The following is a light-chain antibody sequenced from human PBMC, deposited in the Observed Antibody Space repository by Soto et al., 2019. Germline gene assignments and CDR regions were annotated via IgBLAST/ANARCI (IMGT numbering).Light chain of an antibody. J-gene: IGKJ2*03. V-gene: IGKV1-5*01. CDR3: QQYNTYYS. CDR2: DAS. Sequence: EIQITEPPCTPYDPKVDGVGMSCRAGQSMSGWLAWYQQKPGKAPKLLIYDASNLESGVPSRFGGSGSGTEFTLTISSLQPDDFANYYWQQYNTYYSFGQGTKVDIK. CDR1: QSMSGW.